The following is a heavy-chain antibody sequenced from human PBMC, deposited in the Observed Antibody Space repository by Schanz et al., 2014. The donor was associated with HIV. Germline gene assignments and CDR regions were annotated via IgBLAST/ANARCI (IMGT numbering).Heavy chain of an antibody. CDR2: ISSSGSTI. J-gene: IGHJ4*02. D-gene: IGHD3-10*01. CDR3: ARVFGRTYGLPDY. Sequence: EVQLLESGGGLAQPGGSLTLSCAASGFTFTNHALSWVRQAPGKGLEWVAYISSSGSTIYYAGSVKGRFTISRDQAKNSMYLQMNSLRDEDAAVYYCARVFGRTYGLPDYWGQGTLVTVSS. CDR1: GFTFTNHA. V-gene: IGHV3-48*02.